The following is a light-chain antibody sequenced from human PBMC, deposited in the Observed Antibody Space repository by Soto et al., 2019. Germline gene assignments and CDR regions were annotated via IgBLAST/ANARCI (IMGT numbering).Light chain of an antibody. V-gene: IGKV3-20*01. CDR3: QQYGSSPPT. CDR2: GAS. Sequence: EIVLTYSPGTLSLSRWEIATLSCRASQSVSSSYLAWYQQKPGQAPRLLIYGASSRATGIPDRFSGSGSGTDFTLTISRLEPEDFAVHYCQQYGSSPPTFGQGTKVDIK. J-gene: IGKJ1*01. CDR1: QSVSSSY.